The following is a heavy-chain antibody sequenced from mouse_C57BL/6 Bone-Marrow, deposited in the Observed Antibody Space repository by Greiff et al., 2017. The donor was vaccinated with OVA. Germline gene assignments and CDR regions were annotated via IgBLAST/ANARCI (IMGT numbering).Heavy chain of an antibody. J-gene: IGHJ2*01. V-gene: IGHV1-54*01. CDR3: ARYDGYPHYFDY. D-gene: IGHD2-3*01. CDR2: INPGSGGT. Sequence: QVHVKQSGAELVRPGTSVKVSCKASGYAFTNYLIEWVKQRPGQGLEWIGVINPGSGGTNYHEKFKGKATLTADKSSSTAYMQLSSLTSEDSAVYFCARYDGYPHYFDYWGQGTTLTVSS. CDR1: GYAFTNYL.